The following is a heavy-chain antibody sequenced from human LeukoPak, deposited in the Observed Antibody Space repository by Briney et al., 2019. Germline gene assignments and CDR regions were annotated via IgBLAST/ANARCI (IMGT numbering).Heavy chain of an antibody. Sequence: SETLSLTCTVSGAHISNYYWTWVRQSAAQGLEWIGRLHASESTIYNPSLKSRVTMSIDTSKDQLSLTLTSVTAADSAVYYCASLSSGAAYVWGQGTVVTVSS. V-gene: IGHV4-4*07. CDR2: LHASEST. CDR3: ASLSSGAAYV. D-gene: IGHD3-22*01. J-gene: IGHJ3*01. CDR1: GAHISNYY.